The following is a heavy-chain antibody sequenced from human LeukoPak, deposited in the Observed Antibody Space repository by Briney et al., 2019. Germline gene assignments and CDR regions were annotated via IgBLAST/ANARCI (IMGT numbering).Heavy chain of an antibody. CDR1: GFTFSSYA. D-gene: IGHD3-10*01. Sequence: GRSLRLSCAACGFTFSSYAMHWVRQAPGKGLEWVAVISYDGSNKYYADSVKGRFTISRDNSKNTLYLQMNSLRAEDTAVYYCARHSVRGVIKGFDYWGQGTLVTVSS. CDR3: ARHSVRGVIKGFDY. J-gene: IGHJ4*02. CDR2: ISYDGSNK. V-gene: IGHV3-30*04.